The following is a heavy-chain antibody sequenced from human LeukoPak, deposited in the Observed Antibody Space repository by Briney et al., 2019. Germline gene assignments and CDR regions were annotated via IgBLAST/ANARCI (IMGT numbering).Heavy chain of an antibody. CDR2: VSQSGGA. V-gene: IGHV4-34*01. J-gene: IGHJ3*02. CDR1: GGSFSGYH. D-gene: IGHD4-23*01. CDR3: AGSYGGNAVGPFDI. Sequence: PSETLSLTCAVSGGSFSGYHCSWIRQTPGKGLEWIGEVSQSGGASYNPSLKSRVTISVETSKNHFSLKLGSVTATDTAMYYCAGSYGGNAVGPFDIWGQGTMVTVSS.